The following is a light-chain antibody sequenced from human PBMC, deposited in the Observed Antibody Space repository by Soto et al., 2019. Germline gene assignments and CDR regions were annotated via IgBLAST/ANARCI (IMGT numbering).Light chain of an antibody. V-gene: IGLV2-8*01. CDR1: SSDVGGYNY. Sequence: QSDLTQPPSASGSPVQSVTISCTGTSSDVGGYNYVSWYQQHPGKDPQLMIYEVSKRPSGVPDRFSGSKSGHTASLTVSGLQAEDEADYYFSSYAGSNNLRVFGTGTKVPVL. J-gene: IGLJ1*01. CDR2: EVS. CDR3: SSYAGSNNLRV.